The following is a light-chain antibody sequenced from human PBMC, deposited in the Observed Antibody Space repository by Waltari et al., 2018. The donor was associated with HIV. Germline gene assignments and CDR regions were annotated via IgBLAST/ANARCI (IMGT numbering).Light chain of an antibody. CDR2: GAS. J-gene: IGKJ5*01. V-gene: IGKV1-12*01. CDR1: QGISTW. CDR3: QQTNSFPFT. Sequence: DIQMTQSPPPVSASVRDRVTLTCRATQGISTWLAWYQQKSGKAPRLLISGASNLEPGVPSRFSGSGSGTSFSLTITSLQAEDFAIYYCQQTNSFPFTFGQGTRLQMK.